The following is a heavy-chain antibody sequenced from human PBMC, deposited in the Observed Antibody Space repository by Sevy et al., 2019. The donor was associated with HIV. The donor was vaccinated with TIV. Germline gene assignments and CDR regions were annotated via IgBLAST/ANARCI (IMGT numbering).Heavy chain of an antibody. D-gene: IGHD2-21*02. J-gene: IGHJ4*02. CDR3: VSDWDDRFSYGDSDPAVDC. Sequence: GGSVRLSCVASGFSFIHENMNWVRQAPGKGLEWLSYISTSGSTIYQADSVKGRFTISRDNAKNSLFLQMNSLRVDDTAIYYSVSDWDDRFSYGDSDPAVDCWGQGTLVTVSS. CDR2: ISTSGSTI. V-gene: IGHV3-48*04. CDR1: GFSFIHEN.